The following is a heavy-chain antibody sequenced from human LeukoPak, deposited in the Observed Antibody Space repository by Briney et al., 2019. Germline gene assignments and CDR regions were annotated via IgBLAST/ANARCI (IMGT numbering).Heavy chain of an antibody. Sequence: PSETLSLTCTVSGGSIRSRNYYWDWIRQPPGKGLEWIGNFYDSGSTYYNPSLKSRVTISGDTSKNQFSLKLTSVTAADTAVYYCARGNYGSGSYYVVDFDSWGQGTLVTVSS. J-gene: IGHJ4*02. D-gene: IGHD3-10*01. CDR3: ARGNYGSGSYYVVDFDS. V-gene: IGHV4-39*01. CDR1: GGSIRSRNYY. CDR2: FYDSGST.